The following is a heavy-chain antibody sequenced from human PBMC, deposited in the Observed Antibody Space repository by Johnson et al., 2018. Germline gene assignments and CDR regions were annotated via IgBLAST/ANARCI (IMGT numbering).Heavy chain of an antibody. V-gene: IGHV3-48*04. J-gene: IGHJ3*02. D-gene: IGHD1-26*01. Sequence: LVETGGGVVQPGRSLRLSCAASGFTFNNYGVHWVRQAPGKGLEWVSYISSSGSTLYSADSGKGRFTISRDNAKNPLYLQMNSLRAEDTAVYYCARDLAYYAFDIWGQGTMVTVSS. CDR2: ISSSGSTL. CDR1: GFTFNNYG. CDR3: ARDLAYYAFDI.